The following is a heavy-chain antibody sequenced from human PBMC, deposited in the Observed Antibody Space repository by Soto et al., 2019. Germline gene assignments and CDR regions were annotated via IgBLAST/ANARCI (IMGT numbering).Heavy chain of an antibody. J-gene: IGHJ4*02. Sequence: GESLKISCKASGFTFSSYSLGWVRHMPGKGLQWMGNIFSSDSSAKYSPSFVGQVTISVDRSINTAYLQWSSLKASDTAIYYCGTWRGSSWFDYWGPGALVTVSS. CDR1: GFTFSSYS. V-gene: IGHV5-51*01. D-gene: IGHD2-2*01. CDR2: IFSSDSSA. CDR3: GTWRGSSWFDY.